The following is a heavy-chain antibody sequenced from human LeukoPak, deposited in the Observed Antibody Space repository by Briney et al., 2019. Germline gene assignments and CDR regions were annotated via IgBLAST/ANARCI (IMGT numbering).Heavy chain of an antibody. V-gene: IGHV4-34*01. CDR2: INHSGST. Sequence: SETLSLTCAVYGGSFSGYYWSWIRQPPGKGLEWIGEINHSGSTNYNPSLESRVTISVDPSKNQFSLKLSSVTAADTAVFYCARHVSGYYDAFDIWDQGTMVTVSS. CDR1: GGSFSGYY. J-gene: IGHJ3*02. D-gene: IGHD3-9*01. CDR3: ARHVSGYYDAFDI.